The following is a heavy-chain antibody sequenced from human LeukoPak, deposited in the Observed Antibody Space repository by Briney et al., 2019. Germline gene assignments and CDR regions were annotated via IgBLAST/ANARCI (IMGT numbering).Heavy chain of an antibody. Sequence: GGSLRLSCAASGFTFSSYAMHWVRQAPGKGLEWVAVISYGGSNKYYADSVKGRFTISRDNSKNTLYLQMNSLRAEDTAVYYCARSRPWVRATFVRYNGMDVWGQGTTVTVSS. CDR1: GFTFSSYA. CDR3: ARSRPWVRATFVRYNGMDV. CDR2: ISYGGSNK. J-gene: IGHJ6*02. D-gene: IGHD1-26*01. V-gene: IGHV3-30-3*01.